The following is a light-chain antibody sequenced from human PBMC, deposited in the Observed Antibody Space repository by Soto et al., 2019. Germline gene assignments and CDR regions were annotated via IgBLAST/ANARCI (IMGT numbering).Light chain of an antibody. Sequence: DIQMTQSPSSLPASVGDRVTITCRASQGIGNYLVWYQQKPGKVPKLLIYGASILQSGVPSRFSGSGSGTYVTLTIRSLQPEEAATYYCQKYDTVPWTVGQGTKVEIK. CDR2: GAS. V-gene: IGKV1-27*01. J-gene: IGKJ1*01. CDR3: QKYDTVPWT. CDR1: QGIGNY.